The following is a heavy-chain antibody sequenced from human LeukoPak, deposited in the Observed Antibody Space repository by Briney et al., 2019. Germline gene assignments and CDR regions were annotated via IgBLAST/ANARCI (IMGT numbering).Heavy chain of an antibody. D-gene: IGHD3-22*01. Sequence: GASVKVSCKASGGTFSSYAISWVRQAPGQGLEWMGGIIPIFGTANYAQKFQGRVTFTTDESTSTAYVELSSLRSEDTAVYYCASSPIGRYYDTSGFHNTSPFDYWGQGTLVTVSS. CDR1: GGTFSSYA. V-gene: IGHV1-69*05. CDR2: IIPIFGTA. CDR3: ASSPIGRYYDTSGFHNTSPFDY. J-gene: IGHJ4*02.